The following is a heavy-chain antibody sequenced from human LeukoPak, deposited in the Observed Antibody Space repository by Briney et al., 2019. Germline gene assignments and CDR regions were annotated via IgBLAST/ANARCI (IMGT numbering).Heavy chain of an antibody. CDR1: GFTFSTYG. CDR2: IRNDGRDK. J-gene: IGHJ4*02. D-gene: IGHD4-23*01. Sequence: GGSLRLSCAASGFTFSTYGMHWVRQAPGKGLEWVTFIRNDGRDKYYADSVKGRFTISRDNSKNTLYLQMNSLRAEDTAVYYCAKIEVGTPFDYWGQGTQVTVSS. V-gene: IGHV3-30*02. CDR3: AKIEVGTPFDY.